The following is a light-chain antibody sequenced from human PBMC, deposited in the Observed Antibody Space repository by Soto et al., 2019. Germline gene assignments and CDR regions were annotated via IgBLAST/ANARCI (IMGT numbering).Light chain of an antibody. Sequence: ALTQPASVSGSPGQSITISCTGTAXDVGGYNYVSWYQQHPGKAPKLMIHAVSNRPSGISSRFSGSKSGNTASLTISGLQSEDEADYFCCSYTSRTTYVFGTGTKVNVL. CDR1: AXDVGGYNY. CDR3: CSYTSRTTYV. CDR2: AVS. J-gene: IGLJ1*01. V-gene: IGLV2-14*01.